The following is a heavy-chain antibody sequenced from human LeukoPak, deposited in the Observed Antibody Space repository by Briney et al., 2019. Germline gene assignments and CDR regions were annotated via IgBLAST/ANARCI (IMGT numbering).Heavy chain of an antibody. CDR1: GGSISSSSHY. V-gene: IGHV4-39*07. J-gene: IGHJ4*02. CDR3: ARGGYSYGPHLDY. D-gene: IGHD5-18*01. Sequence: PSETLSLTCIVSGGSISSSSHYWGWLRQPPGKGLEWIGTINYSGSTYNNPSLKSRITLSVDTSKNQFSLKLSSVTAADTAMYYCARGGYSYGPHLDYWGQGTLVTVSS. CDR2: INYSGST.